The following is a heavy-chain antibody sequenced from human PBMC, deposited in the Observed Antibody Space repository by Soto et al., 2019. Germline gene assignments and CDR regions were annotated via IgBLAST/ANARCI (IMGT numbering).Heavy chain of an antibody. CDR1: GASFKNYA. D-gene: IGHD5-18*01. V-gene: IGHV1-69*06. CDR3: ARLDSTMITFDY. CDR2: IIPLFGTT. J-gene: IGHJ4*02. Sequence: QVQLVQSGAEVKKPGSSVKISCKTSGASFKNYAIGWVRQVPGQGLEWTGSIIPLFGTTNYARICECRVTITADKSTTTVYMELGSPTAEDPAIYYFARLDSTMITFDYWCQGTLVTGSS.